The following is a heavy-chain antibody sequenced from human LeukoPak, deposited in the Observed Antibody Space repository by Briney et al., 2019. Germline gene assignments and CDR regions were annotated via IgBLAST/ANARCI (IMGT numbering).Heavy chain of an antibody. CDR3: AREGLRGYPDRSDY. Sequence: PSETLSLTPALPRGSIRSYYWCSICQPPQKGLERIGHIYYSVSANYTPSLQSRVTMSVDTSKNQFSLKLSSVTAADTAVYYCAREGLRGYPDRSDYWGQGPWSPSPQ. CDR1: RGSIRSYY. CDR2: IYYSVSA. D-gene: IGHD3-22*01. J-gene: IGHJ4*02. V-gene: IGHV4-59*01.